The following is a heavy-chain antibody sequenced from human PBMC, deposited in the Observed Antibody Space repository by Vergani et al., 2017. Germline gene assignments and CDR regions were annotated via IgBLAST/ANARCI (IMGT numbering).Heavy chain of an antibody. CDR1: GGTFSSYA. CDR3: AGVRDDILTGYAREHYFDY. Sequence: QVQLVQSGAEVKKPGSSVKVSCKASGGTFSSYAISWVRQAPGQGLEWMGGVIPIFGTANYAQKFQGRVTITADESTSTAYMELSSLRSEDTAVYYCAGVRDDILTGYAREHYFDYWGQGTLVTVSS. J-gene: IGHJ4*02. CDR2: VIPIFGTA. D-gene: IGHD3-9*01. V-gene: IGHV1-69*01.